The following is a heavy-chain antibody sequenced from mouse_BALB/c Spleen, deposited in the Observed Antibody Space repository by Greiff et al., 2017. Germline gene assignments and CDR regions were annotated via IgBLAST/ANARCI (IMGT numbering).Heavy chain of an antibody. CDR1: GFTFSDYY. Sequence: EVQRVESGGGLVKPGGSLKLSCAASGFTFSDYYMYWVRQTPEKRLEWVATISDGGSYTYYPDSVKGRFTISRDNAKNNLYLQMSSLKSEDTAMYYCAREELITTVVAYYAMDYWGQEPQSPSPQ. J-gene: IGHJ4*01. CDR2: ISDGGSYT. D-gene: IGHD1-1*01. V-gene: IGHV5-4*02. CDR3: AREELITTVVAYYAMDY.